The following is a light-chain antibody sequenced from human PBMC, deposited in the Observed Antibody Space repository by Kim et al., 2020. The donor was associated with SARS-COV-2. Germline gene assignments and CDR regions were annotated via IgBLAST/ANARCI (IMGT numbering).Light chain of an antibody. Sequence: GQKVTISCSGSRSNIGQNYVSWYQQFPGTAPKLLIYDNNKRHSGIPDRFSGSKSGTSATLGITGLQTGDEADYYCGTWDSSLNGLVFGGGTQLTVL. CDR1: RSNIGQNY. CDR2: DNN. CDR3: GTWDSSLNGLV. J-gene: IGLJ2*01. V-gene: IGLV1-51*01.